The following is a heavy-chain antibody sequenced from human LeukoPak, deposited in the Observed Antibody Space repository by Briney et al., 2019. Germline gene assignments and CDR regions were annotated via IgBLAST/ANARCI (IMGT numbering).Heavy chain of an antibody. D-gene: IGHD3-10*01. CDR1: GGSFSGYY. CDR3: ARAPRRYGSGSTHRYYYYGMDV. Sequence: SETPSLTCAVYGGSFSGYYWSWIRQPPGKGLEWIGEINHSGSTNYNPSLKSRVTISVDTSKNQFPLKLSSVTAADTAVYYCARAPRRYGSGSTHRYYYYGMDVWGKGITVTVSS. V-gene: IGHV4-34*01. J-gene: IGHJ6*04. CDR2: INHSGST.